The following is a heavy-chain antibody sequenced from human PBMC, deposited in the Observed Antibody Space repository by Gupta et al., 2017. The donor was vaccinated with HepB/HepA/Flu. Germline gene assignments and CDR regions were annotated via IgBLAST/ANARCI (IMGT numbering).Heavy chain of an antibody. CDR2: ISGSGGST. V-gene: IGHV3-23*01. D-gene: IGHD6-13*01. J-gene: IGHJ5*01. CDR3: AKDQADYSSSWFDY. CDR1: GFTFSSYA. Sequence: EVQLLESGGGLVQPGGSLRLSCAASGFTFSSYAMSWVRQAPRKGLEWVSTISGSGGSTYYADSVKGRFSISRDNSKNTLYLHMNSLRAEDTAVYYCAKDQADYSSSWFDYWGQGRLVTVSS.